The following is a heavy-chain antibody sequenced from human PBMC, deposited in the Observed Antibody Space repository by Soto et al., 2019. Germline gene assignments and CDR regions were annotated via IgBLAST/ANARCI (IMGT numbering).Heavy chain of an antibody. CDR2: TYHSGNP. J-gene: IGHJ4*02. V-gene: IGHV4-34*01. Sequence: SETLSLTCAVYGGSLSGYYWSWIRQPPGKGLEWIGNTYHSGNPYYNPSLKSRVTISVDGSKNQFSLKVSSVTAADTAVYYCAREDYGDYGGYFDYWGQGSLVTVSS. D-gene: IGHD4-17*01. CDR1: GGSLSGYY. CDR3: AREDYGDYGGYFDY.